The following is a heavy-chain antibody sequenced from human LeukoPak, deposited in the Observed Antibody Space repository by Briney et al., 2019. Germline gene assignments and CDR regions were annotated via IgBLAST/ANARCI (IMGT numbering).Heavy chain of an antibody. CDR1: GGSIRGFY. Sequence: SETLSLTCTVSGGSIRGFYWSWIRQPPGERLEWIGYIYYSGGTNYNPSLKSRVTISVDTSKNQFFLKLSSVTAADTAVYYCARVRNQYDSSGYYSHDYWGQGTLATVSS. CDR2: IYYSGGT. J-gene: IGHJ4*02. D-gene: IGHD3-22*01. CDR3: ARVRNQYDSSGYYSHDY. V-gene: IGHV4-59*01.